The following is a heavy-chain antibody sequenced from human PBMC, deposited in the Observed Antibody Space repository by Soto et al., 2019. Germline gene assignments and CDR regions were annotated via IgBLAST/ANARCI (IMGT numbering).Heavy chain of an antibody. J-gene: IGHJ4*02. CDR3: ARGLFSENYYSGGWYYFDY. D-gene: IGHD1-26*01. CDR2: INHSGST. Sequence: QVQLQQWGAGLLKPSETLSLTCAVYGGSFSGYSWTWIRQSPGKGLEWIGQINHSGSTTYNPSLKRQLTISLATSKNQFSLELSSVTAADTAVYYCARGLFSENYYSGGWYYFDYWGQGTLVTVSS. V-gene: IGHV4-34*01. CDR1: GGSFSGYS.